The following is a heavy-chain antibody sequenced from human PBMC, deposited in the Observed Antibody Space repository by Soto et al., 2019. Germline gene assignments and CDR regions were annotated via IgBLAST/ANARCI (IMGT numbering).Heavy chain of an antibody. D-gene: IGHD1-20*01. V-gene: IGHV3-74*01. J-gene: IGHJ4*02. CDR1: EFTFRSYW. Sequence: EVQLVDSGGGLVQPGGSLRLSCAASEFTFRSYWMHWVRQSPGKGLVWVSRISGDGSSTNYADSVKGRFTISRDNAKNTVYLQIDSLRAEDTAVYYCARAKGISGSSSLLVEYWGQGTLVTVSS. CDR3: ARAKGISGSSSLLVEY. CDR2: ISGDGSST.